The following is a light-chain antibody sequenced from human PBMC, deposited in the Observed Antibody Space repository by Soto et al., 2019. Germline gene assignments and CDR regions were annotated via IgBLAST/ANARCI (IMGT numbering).Light chain of an antibody. Sequence: QTVVTQPPSASGTPGQGVTISCSGSSSNIGSNSVTWYQQLPGTAPKLLMYNNNPRPSGIPGRFSGSKSGTSASLAISGLQSEDEADYYCAAWDDSLNGWVFGGGTKLTVL. CDR2: NNN. CDR1: SSNIGSNS. CDR3: AAWDDSLNGWV. J-gene: IGLJ3*02. V-gene: IGLV1-44*01.